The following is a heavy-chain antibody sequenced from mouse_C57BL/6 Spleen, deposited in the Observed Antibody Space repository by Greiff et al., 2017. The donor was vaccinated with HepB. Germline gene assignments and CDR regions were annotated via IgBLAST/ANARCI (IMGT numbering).Heavy chain of an antibody. Sequence: VQLQQPGAELVKPGASVKLSCKASGYTFTSYWMHWVKQRPGQGLEWIGMIHPNSGSTNYNEKFKSKATLTVDKSSSTAYMQLSSLTSEDSAVYYCARSPPYYGSSYVGYFDVWGTGTTVTVSS. CDR1: GYTFTSYW. D-gene: IGHD1-1*01. CDR3: ARSPPYYGSSYVGYFDV. V-gene: IGHV1-64*01. J-gene: IGHJ1*03. CDR2: IHPNSGST.